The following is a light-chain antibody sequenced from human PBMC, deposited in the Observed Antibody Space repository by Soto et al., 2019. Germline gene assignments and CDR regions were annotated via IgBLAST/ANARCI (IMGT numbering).Light chain of an antibody. CDR1: QSVDNN. V-gene: IGKV3-15*01. CDR2: GAS. J-gene: IGKJ4*01. Sequence: EILMTQSPATLSVSPGERATLSCRASQSVDNNLAWFQQKPGQAPRLLLYGASTRATVTTARFSSGGSGIEFTRTISSLQAEDFAVYYCQQSNNWPSFGGGTKVEIK. CDR3: QQSNNWPS.